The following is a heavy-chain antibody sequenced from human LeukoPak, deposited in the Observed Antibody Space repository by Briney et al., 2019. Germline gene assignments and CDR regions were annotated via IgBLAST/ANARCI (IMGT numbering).Heavy chain of an antibody. CDR2: VSGSGGST. D-gene: IGHD5-12*01. CDR1: GFTFSSYA. Sequence: PGGSLRLSCAASGFTFSSYAMSWVRQAPGKGLEWVSGVSGSGGSTYYADSVKGRFTIPRDNSKNTLYLQMNSLRAEDTAVYYCAKDLDIVATITGNWGQGTLVTVSS. CDR3: AKDLDIVATITGN. J-gene: IGHJ4*02. V-gene: IGHV3-23*01.